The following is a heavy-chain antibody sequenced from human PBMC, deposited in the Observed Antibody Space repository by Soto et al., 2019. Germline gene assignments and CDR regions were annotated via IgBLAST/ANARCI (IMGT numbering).Heavy chain of an antibody. V-gene: IGHV3-23*01. J-gene: IGHJ4*02. D-gene: IGHD6-13*01. CDR1: GFTFSSYA. CDR2: ISGSGGST. CDR3: AKDSPDSSSFIWPGYYFDD. Sequence: PGGSLRLSCAASGFTFSSYAMSWVRQAPGKGLEWVSAISGSGGSTYYADSVKGRFTISRDNSKNTLYLQMNSLRAEDTAVYYCAKDSPDSSSFIWPGYYFDDWGQGTLVTVSS.